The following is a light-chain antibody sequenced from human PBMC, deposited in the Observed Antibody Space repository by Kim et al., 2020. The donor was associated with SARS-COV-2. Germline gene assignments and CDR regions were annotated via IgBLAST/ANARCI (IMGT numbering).Light chain of an antibody. V-gene: IGLV3-25*03. Sequence: PGQTARIACSGDALPKQYAYWYQQKPGQAPVLVIYKDSERPSGIPERFSGSSSGTTVTLTISGVQAEDEADYYCQSADSSGTYVVFGGGTQLTVL. CDR2: KDS. CDR3: QSADSSGTYVV. J-gene: IGLJ2*01. CDR1: ALPKQY.